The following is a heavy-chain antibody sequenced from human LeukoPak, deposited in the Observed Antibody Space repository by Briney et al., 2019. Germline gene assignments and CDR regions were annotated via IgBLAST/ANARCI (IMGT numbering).Heavy chain of an antibody. V-gene: IGHV3-7*01. Sequence: GGSLRLSCAASGFTLNSYLMSWVRQAPGRGLEWVANINKDGSEENYLDSVKGRFTVSRDNAKNSLYLQMNSLRGEGTAVYYCARSNPNRNALDLWGQGTMVTISS. J-gene: IGHJ3*01. CDR2: INKDGSEE. D-gene: IGHD1-14*01. CDR3: ARSNPNRNALDL. CDR1: GFTLNSYL.